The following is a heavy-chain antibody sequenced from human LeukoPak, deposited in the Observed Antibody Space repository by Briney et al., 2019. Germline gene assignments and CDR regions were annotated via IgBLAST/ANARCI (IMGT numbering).Heavy chain of an antibody. V-gene: IGHV4-59*08. J-gene: IGHJ6*02. CDR2: IYYSGST. CDR1: GGSISSHY. Sequence: PSETLSLTCTVSGGSISSHYWSWIRQPPGKGLEWIGYIYYSGSTNYNPSLKSRVTISVDTSKNQFSLKLSSVTAADTAVYYCARHSRAIVRYGMDVWGQGTTVTVSS. D-gene: IGHD3-22*01. CDR3: ARHSRAIVRYGMDV.